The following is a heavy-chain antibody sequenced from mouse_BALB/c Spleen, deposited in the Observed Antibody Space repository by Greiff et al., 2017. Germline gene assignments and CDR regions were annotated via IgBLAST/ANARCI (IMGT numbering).Heavy chain of an antibody. CDR3: TRITTATWYFDY. J-gene: IGHJ2*01. Sequence: EVKVEESGGGLVQPGGSMKLSCVASGFTFSNYWMNWVRQSPEKGLEWVAEIRLKSNNYATHSAASVKGRFTISSDDSKSSVYLQMNNLRAEDTGIYYCTRITTATWYFDYWGQGTTLTVSS. CDR2: IRLKSNNYAT. V-gene: IGHV6-6*02. D-gene: IGHD1-2*01. CDR1: GFTFSNYW.